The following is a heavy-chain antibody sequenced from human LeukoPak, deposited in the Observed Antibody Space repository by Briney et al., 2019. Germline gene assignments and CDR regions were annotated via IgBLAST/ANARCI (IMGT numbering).Heavy chain of an antibody. D-gene: IGHD6-19*01. Sequence: PGGSLRLSCAASEFTFSTYAMSWVRQAPGKGLEWDSAISGSGGSTFYADSVKGRFTISRDNSKNTLYLQMNSLRAEDTAVYYCAKDGGRLPYYGMDVWGQGTTVTVSS. V-gene: IGHV3-23*01. J-gene: IGHJ6*02. CDR1: EFTFSTYA. CDR3: AKDGGRLPYYGMDV. CDR2: ISGSGGST.